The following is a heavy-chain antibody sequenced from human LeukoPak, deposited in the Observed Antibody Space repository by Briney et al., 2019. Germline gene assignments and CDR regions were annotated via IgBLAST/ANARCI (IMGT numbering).Heavy chain of an antibody. D-gene: IGHD3-22*01. J-gene: IGHJ1*01. CDR2: IYSGGST. Sequence: QAGGSLRLSCAASGFTVSSNYMSWVRQAPGKGLEWVSVIYSGGSTYYADSVKGRFTISRDNAKNSLYLQMNSLRAEDTAVYYCATNYDSSGYLSHFQHWGQGTLVTVSS. CDR3: ATNYDSSGYLSHFQH. CDR1: GFTVSSNY. V-gene: IGHV3-53*01.